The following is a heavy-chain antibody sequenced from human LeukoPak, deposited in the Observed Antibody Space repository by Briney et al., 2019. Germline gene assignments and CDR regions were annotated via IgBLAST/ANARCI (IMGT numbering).Heavy chain of an antibody. CDR3: ARVLWFGELLAPGYFDY. CDR2: IIPILGIA. V-gene: IGHV1-69*04. J-gene: IGHJ4*02. Sequence: SVKVSCKASGGTFSSYAISWVRQAPGQGLEWMGRIIPILGIANYAQKFQGRVTITADKSVSTAYMELSSLRSEDTAVYYCARVLWFGELLAPGYFDYWGQGTLVTVSS. CDR1: GGTFSSYA. D-gene: IGHD3-10*01.